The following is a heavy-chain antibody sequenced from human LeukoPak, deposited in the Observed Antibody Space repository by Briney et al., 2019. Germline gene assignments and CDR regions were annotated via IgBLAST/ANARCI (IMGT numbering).Heavy chain of an antibody. Sequence: SQTLSLTCAVSGGSISSGGYSWSWIRQPPGKGLEWIGYIYHSGSTYYNPSLKSRATISVDRSKNQFSLKLSSVIAADTAVYYCARGVTAMARSPFDYWGQGTLVTVSS. CDR1: GGSISSGGYS. CDR2: IYHSGST. CDR3: ARGVTAMARSPFDY. J-gene: IGHJ4*02. V-gene: IGHV4-30-2*01. D-gene: IGHD5-18*01.